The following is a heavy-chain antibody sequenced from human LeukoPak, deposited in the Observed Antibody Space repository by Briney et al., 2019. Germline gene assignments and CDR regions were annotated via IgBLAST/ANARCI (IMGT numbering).Heavy chain of an antibody. V-gene: IGHV3-43*02. D-gene: IGHD2-8*01. Sequence: PGGSLRLSCAAAGFAFRDFSMHWVRHAPGKGLEWVSLISGDGGSTFYADSVRGRFTISRDNSKNSLSLQMNSLTTEDTALYYCAKEEYSHTTNYFDNWGQGILVTVSS. CDR2: ISGDGGST. J-gene: IGHJ4*02. CDR1: GFAFRDFS. CDR3: AKEEYSHTTNYFDN.